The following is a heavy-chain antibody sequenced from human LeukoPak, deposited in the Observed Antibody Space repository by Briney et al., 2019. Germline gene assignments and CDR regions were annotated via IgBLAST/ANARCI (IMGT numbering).Heavy chain of an antibody. Sequence: GGSLTLSCAASGVCFRSYGMHWVRQAPGKGLEWVGVISYDGRRKDYADSVKGRFTISRDNSKDTLYLQMNSLRAEDTAVYYCAKRPSDYGDYVSYFDYWGRGTLVTVSS. J-gene: IGHJ4*02. CDR2: ISYDGRRK. V-gene: IGHV3-30*18. CDR1: GVCFRSYG. D-gene: IGHD4-17*01. CDR3: AKRPSDYGDYVSYFDY.